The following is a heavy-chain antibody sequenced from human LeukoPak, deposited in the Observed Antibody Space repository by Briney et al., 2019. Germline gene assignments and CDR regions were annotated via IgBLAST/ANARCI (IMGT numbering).Heavy chain of an antibody. V-gene: IGHV4-59*01. CDR2: IYYSGST. CDR1: GGSISSYY. J-gene: IGHJ4*02. Sequence: SETLSLTCTVSGGSISSYYWSWIRQPPGKGLEWIGYIYYSGSTNYNPYLKSRVTISVDTSKNQFSLKLSSVTAADTAVYYCARDGSGSYFVGIWEDWGQGTLVTVSS. CDR3: ARDGSGSYFVGIWED. D-gene: IGHD3-10*01.